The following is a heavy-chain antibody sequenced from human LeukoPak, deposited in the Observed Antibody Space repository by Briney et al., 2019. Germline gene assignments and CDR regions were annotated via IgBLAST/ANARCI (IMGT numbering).Heavy chain of an antibody. Sequence: ASVKVSCKASGYTFTSYYMHWVRQAPGQGLEWMGIINPSGGSTSYAQKFQGRVTMTRDTSTSTVYMELSSLRSEDTAVYYCAGGESNRGYTYSLHFDLWGRGTLVTVSS. D-gene: IGHD5-18*01. V-gene: IGHV1-46*01. CDR1: GYTFTSYY. CDR2: INPSGGST. J-gene: IGHJ2*01. CDR3: AGGESNRGYTYSLHFDL.